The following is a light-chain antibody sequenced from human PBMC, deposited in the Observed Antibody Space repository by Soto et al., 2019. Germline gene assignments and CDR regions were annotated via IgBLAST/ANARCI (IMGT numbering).Light chain of an antibody. J-gene: IGLJ1*01. Sequence: QSALTQPASVSGSPGQSITISCTGTSSDVGGYNYVSWYQQHPGKAPKLIIYEVSNRPSGVSNRFSGSKSGNTASLTISGLQADDAADYYCSSYTSSSTYVFGTGTKLTVL. V-gene: IGLV2-14*01. CDR3: SSYTSSSTYV. CDR2: EVS. CDR1: SSDVGGYNY.